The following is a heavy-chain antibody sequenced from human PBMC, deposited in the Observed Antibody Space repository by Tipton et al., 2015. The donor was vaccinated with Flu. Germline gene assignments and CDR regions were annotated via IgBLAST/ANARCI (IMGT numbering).Heavy chain of an antibody. CDR3: ARHPPRGY. CDR2: IYHSGST. CDR1: GGSFSGYY. J-gene: IGHJ4*02. V-gene: IGHV4-34*01. Sequence: LSCAVYGGSFSGYYWSWIRQPPGKGLEWIGEIYHSGSTNYNPSLKSRVTISVDTSKNPFSLKLSSVTAADTAVYYCARHPPRGYWGQGTLVTVSS.